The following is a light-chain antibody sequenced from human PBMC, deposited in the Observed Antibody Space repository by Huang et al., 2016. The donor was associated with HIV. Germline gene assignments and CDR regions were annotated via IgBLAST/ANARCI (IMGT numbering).Light chain of an antibody. J-gene: IGKJ2*01. CDR1: QSVSSR. Sequence: DIQMTQSPSTLSASVGDRVTITCRASQSVSSRLAWYQQRPGKAPKRLIYDATGLGMGVPSTFSGSGAGTDFTLTISNLQPDNFATYYCQQYKSYPYTFGQGTKLEI. V-gene: IGKV1-5*01. CDR3: QQYKSYPYT. CDR2: DAT.